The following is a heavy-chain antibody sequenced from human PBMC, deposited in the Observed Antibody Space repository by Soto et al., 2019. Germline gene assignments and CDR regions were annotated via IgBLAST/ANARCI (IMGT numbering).Heavy chain of an antibody. CDR1: GFTFSKAC. CDR2: IWYDGSNK. J-gene: IGHJ4*02. Sequence: GGSLRLSCAASGFTFSKACMNWVRQAPGKGLEWVAVIWYDGSNKYYADSVKGRFTISRDNSKNTLYLQMNSLRAEDTAVYYCARDSVFDYWGQGTLVTVSS. V-gene: IGHV3-33*07. CDR3: ARDSVFDY.